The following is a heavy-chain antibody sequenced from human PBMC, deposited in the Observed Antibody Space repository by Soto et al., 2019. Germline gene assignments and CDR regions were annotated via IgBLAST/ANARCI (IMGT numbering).Heavy chain of an antibody. D-gene: IGHD1-26*01. CDR3: AMRATSGSYYWNDYYYYYGMDV. CDR2: INPSGGST. J-gene: IGHJ6*02. V-gene: IGHV1-46*01. Sequence: GASVKVSCKASGYTFTSYYMHWVRQAPGQGLEWMGIINPSGGSTSYAQKFQGRVTMTRDTSTSTVYMELSSLRSEDTAVYYCAMRATSGSYYWNDYYYYYGMDVWGQGTTVTVSS. CDR1: GYTFTSYY.